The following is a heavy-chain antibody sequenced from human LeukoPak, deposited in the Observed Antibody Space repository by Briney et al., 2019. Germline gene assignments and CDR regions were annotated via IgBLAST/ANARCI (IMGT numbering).Heavy chain of an antibody. V-gene: IGHV3-74*01. CDR2: INSDGSST. Sequence: PGGSLRLSCAASGVTFSSYWMHWVRQAPGKGLVWVSRINSDGSSTIYADSVKGRFTISRDNAKNTLYLQMNSLRAEDTAVYYCARDYRGYRAPYYFDYWGQGTLVTVSS. CDR3: ARDYRGYRAPYYFDY. CDR1: GVTFSSYW. D-gene: IGHD2-15*01. J-gene: IGHJ4*02.